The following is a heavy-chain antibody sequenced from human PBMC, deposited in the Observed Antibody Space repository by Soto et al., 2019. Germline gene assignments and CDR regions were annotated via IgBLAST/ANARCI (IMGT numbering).Heavy chain of an antibody. CDR2: IFFTGKT. CDR1: RVSVTSFY. Sequence: QVQLQESGPGLIEPSETLSLTCSVSRVSVTSFYWSWIRQAPGKGLEWIGYIFFTGKTNSNPSLKSRVTILVDTSKNQRSLKLTSVTAADSAIYYCAKVKDGGASFDVWGQGTEVTVAS. V-gene: IGHV4-59*02. J-gene: IGHJ3*01. CDR3: AKVKDGGASFDV.